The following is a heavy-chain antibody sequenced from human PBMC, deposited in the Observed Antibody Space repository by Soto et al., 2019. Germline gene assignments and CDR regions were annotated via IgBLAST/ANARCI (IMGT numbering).Heavy chain of an antibody. CDR2: ISGSGGST. V-gene: IGHV3-23*01. CDR1: GFTFSSYA. D-gene: IGHD5-18*01. CDR3: AKDTDFRYSYGRVDY. Sequence: GGSLRLSCAASGFTFSSYAMSWVRQAPGKGLEWVSAISGSGGSTYYADSVKGRFTISRDNSKNTLYLQMNSLRAEDTAVYYCAKDTDFRYSYGRVDYWGQGTLVTVSS. J-gene: IGHJ4*02.